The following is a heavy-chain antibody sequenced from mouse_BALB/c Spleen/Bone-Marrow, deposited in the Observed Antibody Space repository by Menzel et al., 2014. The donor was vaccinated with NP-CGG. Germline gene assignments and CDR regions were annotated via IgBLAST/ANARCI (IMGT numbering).Heavy chain of an antibody. J-gene: IGHJ1*01. V-gene: IGHV1S81*02. CDR3: TRSYYGNYFDV. Sequence: VKLMESGAELVKPGASVKLSCKASGYTFTSYYMYWVKQRPGQGLEWIGEINPSNGGTNFNEKFKSKATLTVDKSSSTAYIQLSSLTSEDSAVYYCTRSYYGNYFDVWGAGTTVTVSS. D-gene: IGHD2-1*01. CDR1: GYTFTSYY. CDR2: INPSNGGT.